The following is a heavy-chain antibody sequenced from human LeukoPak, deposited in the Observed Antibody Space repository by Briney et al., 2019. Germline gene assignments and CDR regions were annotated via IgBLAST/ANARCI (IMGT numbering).Heavy chain of an antibody. V-gene: IGHV4-59*01. D-gene: IGHD4-17*01. CDR3: ARDRSGDYGDNWFDP. CDR1: GYSISSGYY. J-gene: IGHJ5*02. CDR2: IYYSGST. Sequence: PSETLSLTCTVSGYSISSGYYWSWIRQPPGKGLEWIGYIYYSGSTNYNPSLKSRVTISVDTSKNQFSLKLSSVTAADTAVYYCARDRSGDYGDNWFDPWGQGTLVTVSS.